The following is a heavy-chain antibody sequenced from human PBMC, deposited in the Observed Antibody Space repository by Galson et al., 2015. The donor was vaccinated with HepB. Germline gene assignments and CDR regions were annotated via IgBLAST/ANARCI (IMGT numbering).Heavy chain of an antibody. D-gene: IGHD2-21*01. V-gene: IGHV1-2*02. CDR2: INPNSGDT. CDR3: ARGRLAIIAVSGDVRAYYYRMEV. CDR1: GYSFTDHY. Sequence: SVKVSCKASGYSFTDHYMHWVRQAPGQGLEWMRWINPNSGDTYYAQMFQGRVTTTRDKSISTAYTELTSLRSDGTAVYYCARGRLAIIAVSGDVRAYYYRMEVWVQWTTDTVSS. J-gene: IGHJ6*01.